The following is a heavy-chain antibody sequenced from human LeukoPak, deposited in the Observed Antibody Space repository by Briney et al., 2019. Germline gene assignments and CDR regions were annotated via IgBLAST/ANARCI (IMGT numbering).Heavy chain of an antibody. CDR3: ARHGPGDWSWFDP. CDR1: GYSFTTYW. D-gene: IGHD3-10*01. V-gene: IGHV5-51*01. J-gene: IGHJ5*02. Sequence: RAGESLKISCKASGYSFTTYWIGWVRQMPGKGLEWMGIIYPGDSDTRYSPSFQGQVTISADKSISTAYLQWSSLKASDTAMYYCARHGPGDWSWFDPWGQGTLVTVSS. CDR2: IYPGDSDT.